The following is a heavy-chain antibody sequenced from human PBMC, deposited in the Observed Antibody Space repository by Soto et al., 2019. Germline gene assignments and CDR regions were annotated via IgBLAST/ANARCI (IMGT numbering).Heavy chain of an antibody. CDR3: ARGVEGYSYGYYFDY. D-gene: IGHD5-18*01. V-gene: IGHV4-59*01. CDR1: GGSITSYY. CDR2: IYYSGST. Sequence: SETLSLTCTVSGGSITSYYWSWIRQPPGKGLEWIGYIYYSGSTNYNPSLKSRVTISVDTSKNQFSLKLSSVTAADTAVYYCARGVEGYSYGYYFDYWGQGTLVTVS. J-gene: IGHJ4*02.